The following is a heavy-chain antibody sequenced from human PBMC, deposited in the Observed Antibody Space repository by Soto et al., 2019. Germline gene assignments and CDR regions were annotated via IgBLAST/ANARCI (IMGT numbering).Heavy chain of an antibody. V-gene: IGHV4-30-2*01. CDR1: GCSISSGGYS. CDR2: IYHSGST. D-gene: IGHD6-19*01. J-gene: IGHJ4*02. CDR3: ARAGGLGAVAVDY. Sequence: SETLSLTCAFSGCSISSGGYSWSWIRQPPGKGLEWIGYIYHSGSTYYNPSLKSRVTISVDRSKNQFSLKLSSVTAADTAVYYCARAGGLGAVAVDYWGQGTLVTVS.